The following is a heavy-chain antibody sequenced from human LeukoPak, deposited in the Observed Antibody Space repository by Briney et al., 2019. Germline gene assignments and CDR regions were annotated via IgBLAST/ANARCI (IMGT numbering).Heavy chain of an antibody. CDR1: GFTFSSYT. Sequence: GGSLRLSCAASGFTFSSYTMNWVRQAPGKGLEWVSSISSSSSYIYYADSLKGRFTISRDNAKNSLYLQMNSLRAEDTGVYYCAIVRGVYSYGHPYYFDYGRQGTLVTVSS. CDR3: AIVRGVYSYGHPYYFDY. D-gene: IGHD5-18*01. CDR2: ISSSSSYI. J-gene: IGHJ4*02. V-gene: IGHV3-21*01.